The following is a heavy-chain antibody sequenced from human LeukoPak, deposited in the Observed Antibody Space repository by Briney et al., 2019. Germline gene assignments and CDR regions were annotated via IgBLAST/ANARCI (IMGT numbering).Heavy chain of an antibody. Sequence: PGGSLRLSCAASGFTFSSYAMHWVRQAPGKGLEWVAVISYDGSNKYYADSVKGRFTISRDNSKNTLYLQMNSLRAEDTAVYYCARGSMGRWFGELSSGYWGQGTLVIVSS. CDR3: ARGSMGRWFGELSSGY. J-gene: IGHJ4*02. V-gene: IGHV3-30-3*01. D-gene: IGHD3-10*01. CDR1: GFTFSSYA. CDR2: ISYDGSNK.